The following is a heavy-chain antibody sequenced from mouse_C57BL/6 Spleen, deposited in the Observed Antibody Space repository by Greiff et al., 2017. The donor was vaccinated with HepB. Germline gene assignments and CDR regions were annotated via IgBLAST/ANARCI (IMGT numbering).Heavy chain of an antibody. D-gene: IGHD1-1*01. CDR2: IYPGSGST. CDR3: ARWDYYGSSYDY. CDR1: GYTFTSYW. J-gene: IGHJ2*01. Sequence: QVQLQQPGAELVKPGASVKMSCKASGYTFTSYWITWVKQRPGQGLEWIGDIYPGSGSTNYNEKFKSKATLTVDTSSSTAYMQLSSLTSEDSADYYCARWDYYGSSYDYWGQGTTLTVSS. V-gene: IGHV1-55*01.